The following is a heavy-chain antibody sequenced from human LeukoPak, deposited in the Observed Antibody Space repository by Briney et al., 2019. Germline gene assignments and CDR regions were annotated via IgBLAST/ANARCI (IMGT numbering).Heavy chain of an antibody. CDR1: GFTFSSYE. CDR3: ARGRYSGGWYYFDY. V-gene: IGHV3-48*03. J-gene: IGHJ4*02. CDR2: ISSGGGTI. Sequence: SGGSLRLSCAASGFTFSSYEMNWVRQAPGKGLEWISYISSGGGTIYYADSVKGRFTISRDNAKNSLYLQMNSLTAEDTAVYYCARGRYSGGWYYFDYWAQGTLVTVSS. D-gene: IGHD6-19*01.